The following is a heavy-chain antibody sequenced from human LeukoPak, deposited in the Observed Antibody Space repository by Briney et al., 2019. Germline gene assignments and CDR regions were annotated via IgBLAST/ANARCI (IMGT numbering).Heavy chain of an antibody. D-gene: IGHD3-10*01. CDR2: ISAYNGNT. V-gene: IGHV1-18*01. Sequence: VASVNVSCKASGYTFTSYGISWVRQAPGQGLEWMGWISAYNGNTNYAQKLQGRVTMTTDTSTSTAYMALRSLRSDDTAVYYGARDPLRYYGSGSLYGMDVWGQGTTVTVSS. CDR3: ARDPLRYYGSGSLYGMDV. CDR1: GYTFTSYG. J-gene: IGHJ6*02.